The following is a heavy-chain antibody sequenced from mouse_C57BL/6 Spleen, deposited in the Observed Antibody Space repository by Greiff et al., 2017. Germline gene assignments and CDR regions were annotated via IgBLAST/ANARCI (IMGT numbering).Heavy chain of an antibody. CDR3: TGYDYGFDY. D-gene: IGHD2-4*01. V-gene: IGHV1-64*01. CDR2: IHPNSGST. J-gene: IGHJ2*01. CDR1: GYTFTSYW. Sequence: QVHVKQSGAELVKPGASVKLSCKASGYTFTSYWMHWVKQRPGQGLEWIGMIHPNSGSTNYNEKFKSKATLTVDKSSSTAYMQLSSLTSEDSAVYYCTGYDYGFDYWGQGTTLTVSS.